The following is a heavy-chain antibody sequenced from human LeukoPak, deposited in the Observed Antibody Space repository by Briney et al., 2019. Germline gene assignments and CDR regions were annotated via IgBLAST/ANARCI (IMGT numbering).Heavy chain of an antibody. Sequence: GESLKIYCKGSGYSFTSYWIGWVRQMPGKGLEWMGIIYPGDSDTRYSPSFQGQVTISADKSISTAYLQWSSLKASDTAMYYCARASYDSSGYYLVSFFDYWGQGTLVTVSS. V-gene: IGHV5-51*01. CDR3: ARASYDSSGYYLVSFFDY. CDR1: GYSFTSYW. CDR2: IYPGDSDT. J-gene: IGHJ4*02. D-gene: IGHD3-22*01.